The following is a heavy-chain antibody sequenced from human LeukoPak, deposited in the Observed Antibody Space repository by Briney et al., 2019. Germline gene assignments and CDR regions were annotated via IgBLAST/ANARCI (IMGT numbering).Heavy chain of an antibody. CDR3: ARDPEYYDFWSGSYGMDA. V-gene: IGHV1-2*02. J-gene: IGHJ6*02. Sequence: ASVKVSCKASGYTFTGYYMHWVRQAPGQGLEWMGWINPNSGGTNYAQKFQGRVTMTRDTSISTAYMELSRLRSDDTAVYYCARDPEYYDFWSGSYGMDAWGQGTTVTVSS. CDR1: GYTFTGYY. D-gene: IGHD3-3*01. CDR2: INPNSGGT.